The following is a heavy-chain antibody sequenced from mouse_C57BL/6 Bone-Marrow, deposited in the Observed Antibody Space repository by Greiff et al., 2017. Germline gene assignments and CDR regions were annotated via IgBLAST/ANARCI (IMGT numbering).Heavy chain of an antibody. CDR2: LHPNSGST. CDR3: ARDYGNYEGFDY. CDR1: GYTFPSYW. D-gene: IGHD2-1*01. Sequence: QVQLQQPGAELVKPGASVKLSCKASGYTFPSYWMHWVKQRPGQGLEWIGMLHPNSGSTNYNEKFKSNSTLTVDKSSSTAYMQLSSLTSEDYAVYYWARDYGNYEGFDYWGQGTTRTVSS. J-gene: IGHJ2*01. V-gene: IGHV1-64*01.